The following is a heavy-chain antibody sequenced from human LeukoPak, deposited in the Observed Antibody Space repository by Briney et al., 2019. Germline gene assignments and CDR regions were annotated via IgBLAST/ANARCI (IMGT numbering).Heavy chain of an antibody. J-gene: IGHJ5*02. Sequence: SVKVSCKASGGTFSSYAISWVRQAPGQGLEWMGGIIPIFGTADYAQKFQGRVTITADESTSTAYMELSSLRSEDTAVYYCARDRAAAGLNNWFDPWGQGTRVTVSS. CDR2: IIPIFGTA. CDR1: GGTFSSYA. D-gene: IGHD6-13*01. V-gene: IGHV1-69*13. CDR3: ARDRAAAGLNNWFDP.